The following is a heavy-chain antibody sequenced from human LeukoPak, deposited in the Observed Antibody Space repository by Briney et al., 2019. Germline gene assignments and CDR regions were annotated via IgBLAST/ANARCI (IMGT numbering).Heavy chain of an antibody. CDR1: VGSISSYY. Sequence: TSETLSLTCTVSVGSISSYYWSWIRQPPGKGLEWIGEINHSGSTNYNPSLKSRVTISVDTSKNQFSLKLSSVTAADTAVYYCARVKHYFPWLPDYWGQGTLVTVSS. D-gene: IGHD3-9*01. CDR3: ARVKHYFPWLPDY. CDR2: INHSGST. J-gene: IGHJ4*02. V-gene: IGHV4-34*01.